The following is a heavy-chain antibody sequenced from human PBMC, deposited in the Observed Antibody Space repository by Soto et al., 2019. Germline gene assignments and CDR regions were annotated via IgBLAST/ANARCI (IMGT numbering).Heavy chain of an antibody. CDR3: AKGIAVAMHNWFER. CDR1: VFTFSSYA. D-gene: IGHD6-19*01. J-gene: IGHJ5*02. Sequence: PVGTLRLSCASSVFTFSSYAMSCVRHSPGKWLEWVSAISGSGGSTYYADSVKGRFTISRDNSKNTLYLQMNSLRAEDTAVYYCAKGIAVAMHNWFERWGQGTLVRVSS. CDR2: ISGSGGST. V-gene: IGHV3-23*01.